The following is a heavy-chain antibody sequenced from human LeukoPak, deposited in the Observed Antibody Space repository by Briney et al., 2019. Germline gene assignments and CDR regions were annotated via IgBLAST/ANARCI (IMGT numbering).Heavy chain of an antibody. CDR1: GYSIGSGYS. CDR2: VNHAGST. V-gene: IGHV4-38-2*01. CDR3: ARAPHCGTTSCYEVGY. J-gene: IGHJ4*02. D-gene: IGHD2-2*01. Sequence: SETLSLTCAVSGYSIGSGYSWGWIRQPPGKGPECIGNVNHAGSTYYNPSLRSRVSILVDTSKNQFSLRLGSVTAADTAVYYCARAPHCGTTSCYEVGYWGQGTLVTVSS.